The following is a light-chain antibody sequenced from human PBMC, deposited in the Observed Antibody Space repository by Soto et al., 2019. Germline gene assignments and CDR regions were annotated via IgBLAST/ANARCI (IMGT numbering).Light chain of an antibody. CDR1: QNIDSW. J-gene: IGKJ2*03. V-gene: IGKV1-5*03. CDR2: KAS. CDR3: QQYHLYSS. Sequence: DIQMTQSPSTLSASVGDRVTITCRASQNIDSWLAWYQQKPGKAPKVLIYKASSLESGVPSRFSGSGSGTEFTLTISSLQPDDFATYYFQQYHLYSSFGQGSKLEIK.